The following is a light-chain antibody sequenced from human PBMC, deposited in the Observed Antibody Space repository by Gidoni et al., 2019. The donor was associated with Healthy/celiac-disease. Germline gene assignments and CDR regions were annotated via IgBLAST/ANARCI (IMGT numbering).Light chain of an antibody. CDR1: QSLLHSDGKTY. Sequence: DIVMTQTPLSLSVTPGQPASISCKSSQSLLHSDGKTYLYWYLQTPGQPPQLLIYGVSNRFSGVPDRFSGSGSGTDFTLKISRVEAEDVGVDYCMQSIQLPLWTFGQGTKVEIK. J-gene: IGKJ1*01. CDR2: GVS. V-gene: IGKV2D-29*01. CDR3: MQSIQLPLWT.